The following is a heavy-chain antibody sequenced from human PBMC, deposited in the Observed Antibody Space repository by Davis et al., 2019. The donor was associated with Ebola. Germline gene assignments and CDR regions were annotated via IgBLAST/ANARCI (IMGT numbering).Heavy chain of an antibody. CDR3: ARQTTTASIFNRFDS. CDR2: IYPGDSAT. J-gene: IGHJ5*01. D-gene: IGHD3-9*01. V-gene: IGHV5-51*01. Sequence: GESLKISCKGSGYSFTNYWIAWVRQMPGKGLEFMGIIYPGDSATRYSPSFQGQVTISADTSITTAYLQWSSVKASDTAIYYCARQTTTASIFNRFDSWGQGTLVTVSS. CDR1: GYSFTNYW.